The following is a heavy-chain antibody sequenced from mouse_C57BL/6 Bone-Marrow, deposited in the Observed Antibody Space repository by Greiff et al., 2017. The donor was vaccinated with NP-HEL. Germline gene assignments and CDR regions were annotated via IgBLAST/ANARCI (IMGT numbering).Heavy chain of an antibody. CDR1: GYTFTNYW. Sequence: QVQLQQSGAELVRPGTSVKMSCKASGYTFTNYWIGWAKQRPGHGLEWIGDIYPGGGYTNYNEKFKGKATLTADKSSSTAYMQFSSLTSEDSAIYYCARLGGYAWFAYWGQGTLVTVSA. CDR2: IYPGGGYT. J-gene: IGHJ3*01. V-gene: IGHV1-63*01. CDR3: ARLGGYAWFAY. D-gene: IGHD2-2*01.